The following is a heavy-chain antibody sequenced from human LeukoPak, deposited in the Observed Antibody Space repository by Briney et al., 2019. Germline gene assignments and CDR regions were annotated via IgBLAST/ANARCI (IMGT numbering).Heavy chain of an antibody. Sequence: GGSLRLSCAASGFTFSNYSMNWVRQAPGKGLEWVSSIISSASYIYYADSVKGQFTISRDNAKNSLYLQMNSLRAEDTALYYCAKGRVYYDSSGYPDRGQGTLVTVSS. CDR1: GFTFSNYS. CDR3: AKGRVYYDSSGYPD. CDR2: IISSASYI. J-gene: IGHJ4*02. V-gene: IGHV3-21*04. D-gene: IGHD3-22*01.